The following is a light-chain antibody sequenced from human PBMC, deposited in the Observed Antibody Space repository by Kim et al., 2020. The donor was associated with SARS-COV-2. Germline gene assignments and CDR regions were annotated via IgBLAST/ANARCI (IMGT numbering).Light chain of an antibody. V-gene: IGKV4-1*01. CDR3: QQYYSTPYS. CDR2: WAS. Sequence: RATVNCKSSQSILYNSNNQNYLAWYQQKPGQPRKLLIYWASTRDSGVPDRFSGSGSETDFTLTISSLQSEDMAIYFCQQYYSTPYSFGQGTKLEI. J-gene: IGKJ2*03. CDR1: QSILYNSNNQNY.